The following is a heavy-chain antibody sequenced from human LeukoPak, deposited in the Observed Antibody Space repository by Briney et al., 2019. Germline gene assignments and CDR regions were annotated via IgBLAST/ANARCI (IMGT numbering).Heavy chain of an antibody. CDR1: GRSIRSCSYY. V-gene: IGHV4-39*07. CDR3: ARGPFAHDYNDYA. J-gene: IGHJ4*02. D-gene: IGHD4-11*01. CDR2: MKHSGTT. Sequence: SETLSLTCIFTGRSIRSCSYYGSWLRQPPGKGLEWIGEMKHSGTTNYNPSFESRVTISVDTSKNQFSLKLSSVTAADTAVYYCARGPFAHDYNDYAWGQGTLVTVSS.